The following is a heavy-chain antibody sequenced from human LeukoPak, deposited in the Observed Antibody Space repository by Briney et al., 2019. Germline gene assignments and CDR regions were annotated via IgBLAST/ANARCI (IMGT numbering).Heavy chain of an antibody. CDR3: ATEPGGGSGTGA. Sequence: ASVKVSSKVSGYPLTDLSMHWVRQAPGKGLEWMGGFDLQQVETVYAQKFQGRVTMTEHTSTDTAYMELSSLMSEDTAVYYCATEPGGGSGTGAWGQGTLVTVSS. CDR2: FDLQQVET. J-gene: IGHJ4*02. CDR1: GYPLTDLS. V-gene: IGHV1-24*01. D-gene: IGHD3-16*01.